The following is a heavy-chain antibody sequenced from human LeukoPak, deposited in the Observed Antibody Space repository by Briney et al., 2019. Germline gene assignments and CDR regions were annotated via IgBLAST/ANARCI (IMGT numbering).Heavy chain of an antibody. CDR1: GGSISSYY. D-gene: IGHD2-2*01. V-gene: IGHV4-59*01. CDR2: IYYSGST. J-gene: IGHJ4*02. Sequence: SETLSLTCTVSGGSISSYYWSWIRQPPGKGLEWIGYIYYSGSTNYNPSLKSRVTISVDTSKNQFSLKLSSVTAADTAVYYCARHTWHDPRDIVVVPAATPRFDYWGQGTLVTVSS. CDR3: ARHTWHDPRDIVVVPAATPRFDY.